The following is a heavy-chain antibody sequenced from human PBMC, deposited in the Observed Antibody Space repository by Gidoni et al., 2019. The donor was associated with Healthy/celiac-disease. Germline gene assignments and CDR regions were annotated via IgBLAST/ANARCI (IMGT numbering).Heavy chain of an antibody. J-gene: IGHJ5*02. V-gene: IGHV1-2*02. D-gene: IGHD3-16*01. CDR3: ARGLAPRGWFDP. CDR1: GSTFTGYY. CDR2: INPNSGGT. Sequence: QVQLVQSGAEVQTPGASVKVSCKASGSTFTGYYMHWVRQAHGQGMEWMGWINPNSGGTNYAQKFQGRVTMTRDTSSSTAYMELSRLRSDDTAVYYCARGLAPRGWFDPWGQGTLVTVSS.